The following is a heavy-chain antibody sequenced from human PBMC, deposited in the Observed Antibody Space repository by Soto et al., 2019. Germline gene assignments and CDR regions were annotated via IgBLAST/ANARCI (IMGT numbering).Heavy chain of an antibody. Sequence: QVQLQESGPGLVKPSGTLSLTCAVSGGSISSSNWWNWVRQPPGKGLEWIGKIFHTGSTNYNPSLESRVTISVDKSKIQFSLKLKSVTAGDTAVYYCARAKRIVVVPHGMDIWGQGTTVTVSS. CDR1: GGSISSSNW. V-gene: IGHV4-4*02. D-gene: IGHD2-21*01. CDR3: ARAKRIVVVPHGMDI. CDR2: IFHTGST. J-gene: IGHJ6*02.